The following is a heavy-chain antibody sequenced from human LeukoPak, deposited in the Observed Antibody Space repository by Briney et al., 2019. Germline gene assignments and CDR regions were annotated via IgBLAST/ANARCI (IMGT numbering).Heavy chain of an antibody. CDR2: INPGSGGT. D-gene: IGHD2-15*01. J-gene: IGHJ6*02. Sequence: ASVKVSCKASGYTFTGYYMHWVRQAPGQGLEWMERINPGSGGTNYAQKFQGRVSMTRDTSISTAYMELSSLRSEDTAVYYCARDGGDCSGGSCYSSRYYYGMDVWGQGTTVTVSS. CDR3: ARDGGDCSGGSCYSSRYYYGMDV. V-gene: IGHV1-2*06. CDR1: GYTFTGYY.